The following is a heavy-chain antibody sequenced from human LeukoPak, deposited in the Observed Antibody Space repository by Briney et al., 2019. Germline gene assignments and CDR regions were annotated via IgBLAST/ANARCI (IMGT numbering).Heavy chain of an antibody. CDR2: ISDNGRRT. J-gene: IGHJ4*02. D-gene: IGHD2-15*01. Sequence: PGGSVRLSCAASGFTFSNFGLNWVRQAPGKGLEWVAFISDNGRRTYYLESVEGLFTISRDDSKNTLYLQMNSLRVEDTAAYYCARDRIGKYSIDYWGQGTLVTVSS. V-gene: IGHV3-33*08. CDR1: GFTFSNFG. CDR3: ARDRIGKYSIDY.